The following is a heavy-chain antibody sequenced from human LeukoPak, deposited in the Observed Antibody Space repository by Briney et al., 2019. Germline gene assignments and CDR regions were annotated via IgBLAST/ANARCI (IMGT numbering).Heavy chain of an antibody. J-gene: IGHJ6*02. Sequence: GWSLRLSCAASGFTVSSNYMSWVRQAPGKGLEWVSVIYSGGSTYYADSVKGRFTISRDNSKNTLYLQMNSLRAEDTAVYYCAREITMVRGVIYYYGMDVWGQGTTVTVSS. CDR1: GFTVSSNY. CDR3: AREITMVRGVIYYYGMDV. V-gene: IGHV3-53*01. D-gene: IGHD3-10*01. CDR2: IYSGGST.